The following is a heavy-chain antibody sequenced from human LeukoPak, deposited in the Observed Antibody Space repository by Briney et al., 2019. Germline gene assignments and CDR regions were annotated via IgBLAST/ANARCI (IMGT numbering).Heavy chain of an antibody. CDR2: INWNGGST. V-gene: IGHV3-20*04. CDR1: GFTFDDYG. J-gene: IGHJ5*02. Sequence: GGSLRLSCAASGFTFDDYGMSWVRQAPGKGLEWVSGINWNGGSTGYADSVKGRFTISRDNAKNSLYLQMNSLRAEDTALYYCARDLPGYSSGWYYWFDPWGQGTLVTVSS. CDR3: ARDLPGYSSGWYYWFDP. D-gene: IGHD6-19*01.